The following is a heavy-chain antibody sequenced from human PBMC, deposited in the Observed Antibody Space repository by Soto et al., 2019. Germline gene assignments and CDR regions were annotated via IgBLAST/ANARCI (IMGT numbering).Heavy chain of an antibody. D-gene: IGHD2-21*02. CDR2: FDPEDGET. CDR3: ARERHIVVVTAPNWYFDL. J-gene: IGHJ2*01. V-gene: IGHV1-24*01. Sequence: ASVKVSCKVSGYTLTELSMHWVRQAPGKGLEWMGGFDPEDGETIYAQKFQGRVTMTEDTSTDTAYMELSSLRSEDTAVYYCARERHIVVVTAPNWYFDLWGRGTLVTVSS. CDR1: GYTLTELS.